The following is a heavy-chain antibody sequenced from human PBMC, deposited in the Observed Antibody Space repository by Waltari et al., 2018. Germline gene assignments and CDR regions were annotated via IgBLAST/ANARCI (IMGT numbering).Heavy chain of an antibody. Sequence: EVQLVESGGGLVQPGRSLRLSCTVSGFSIDDYAMHWVRQPPGKGLEVVSGTSTKSGDSDYASSVKGRFTLSIDTATKSLFLQMNSLTPEDTAFYYCALSYYSATRHWGQGTLVTVSS. CDR1: GFSIDDYA. J-gene: IGHJ4*02. CDR3: ALSYYSATRH. V-gene: IGHV3-9*01. D-gene: IGHD3-10*01. CDR2: TSTKSGDS.